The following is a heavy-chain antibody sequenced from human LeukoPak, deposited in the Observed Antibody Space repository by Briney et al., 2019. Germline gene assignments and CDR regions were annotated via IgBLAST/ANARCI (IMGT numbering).Heavy chain of an antibody. D-gene: IGHD5-24*01. CDR2: IYYSRST. Sequence: SQTLSLTCTVSGASISSGGYYWNWIRQPPGKGLEWIGYIYYSRSTSYSPSLKSRLTISVNTSKNQFSLKLSSVTAADTAVYYCARDGYNSGYFDYWGQGTLVTVSS. CDR1: GASISSGGYY. V-gene: IGHV4-30-4*01. CDR3: ARDGYNSGYFDY. J-gene: IGHJ4*02.